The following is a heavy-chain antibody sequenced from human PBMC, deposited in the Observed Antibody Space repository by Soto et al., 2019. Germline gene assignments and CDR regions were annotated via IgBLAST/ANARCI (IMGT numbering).Heavy chain of an antibody. CDR3: ARGMTTVTTLDY. CDR1: GGSISSGGYS. V-gene: IGHV4-30-2*01. D-gene: IGHD4-4*01. CDR2: IYHSGST. Sequence: QLQLQESGSGLVKPSQTLSLTCAVSGGSISSGGYSWSWIRQPPGKGLEWIGYIYHSGSTYYNPSLKSRVXXXVXXSKNQFSLKLSSVTAADTAVYDCARGMTTVTTLDYWGQGTLVTVSS. J-gene: IGHJ4*02.